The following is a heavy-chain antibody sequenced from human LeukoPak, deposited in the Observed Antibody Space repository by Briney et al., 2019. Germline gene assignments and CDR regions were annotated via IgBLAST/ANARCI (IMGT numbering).Heavy chain of an antibody. Sequence: ASVKVSCKASGYTFTTFGICWVRQAPGQVLGWMGWVNPKNGDTYYAQKLQGRVTMTTDTSTSTAYMELGSLTADDTAVYYCVRDGVSGWLVHWGQGTLVTVSS. CDR1: GYTFTTFG. D-gene: IGHD6-19*01. CDR2: VNPKNGDT. V-gene: IGHV1-18*01. CDR3: VRDGVSGWLVH. J-gene: IGHJ4*02.